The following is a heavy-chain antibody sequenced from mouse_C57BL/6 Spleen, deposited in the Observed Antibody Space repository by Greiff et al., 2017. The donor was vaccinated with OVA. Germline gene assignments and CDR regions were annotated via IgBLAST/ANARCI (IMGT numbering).Heavy chain of an antibody. CDR3: ARMIGYDYDLPWFAY. D-gene: IGHD2-4*01. CDR2: INPNNGGT. J-gene: IGHJ3*01. CDR1: GYTFTDYN. Sequence: VQLKESGPELVKPGASVKIPCKASGYTFTDYNMDWVKQSHGKSLEWIGDINPNNGGTIYNQKFKGKATLTVDKSSSTAYMELRSLTSEDTAVYYCARMIGYDYDLPWFAYWGQGTLVTVSA. V-gene: IGHV1-18*01.